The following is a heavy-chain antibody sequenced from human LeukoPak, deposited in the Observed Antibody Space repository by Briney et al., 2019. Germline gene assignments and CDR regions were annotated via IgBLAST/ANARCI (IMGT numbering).Heavy chain of an antibody. J-gene: IGHJ4*02. CDR1: GFTFSDYA. D-gene: IGHD4-17*01. CDR2: ISGGGEYT. CDR3: AKDKRGGSDYVYFDY. Sequence: GGSLRLSCAASGFTFSDYAMNWVRQAPGKGLEWVSTISGGGEYTRYADSVQGRFIVSRDNSKNPVYLQMTSLRVEDTAVYFCAKDKRGGSDYVYFDYWGQGTLVTVSS. V-gene: IGHV3-23*01.